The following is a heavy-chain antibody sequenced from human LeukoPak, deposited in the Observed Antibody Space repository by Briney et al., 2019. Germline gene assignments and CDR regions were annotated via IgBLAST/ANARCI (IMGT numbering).Heavy chain of an antibody. V-gene: IGHV1-69*13. CDR2: IIPIFGTA. CDR3: ARDPYYYGSGSLYGMDV. Sequence: PVKVSCKASGYTFTGSYIHWVRQAPGQGLEWMGGIIPIFGTANYAQKFQGRVTITADESTSTAYMELSSLRSEDTAVYYCARDPYYYGSGSLYGMDVWGQGTTVTVSS. J-gene: IGHJ6*01. D-gene: IGHD3-10*01. CDR1: GYTFTGSY.